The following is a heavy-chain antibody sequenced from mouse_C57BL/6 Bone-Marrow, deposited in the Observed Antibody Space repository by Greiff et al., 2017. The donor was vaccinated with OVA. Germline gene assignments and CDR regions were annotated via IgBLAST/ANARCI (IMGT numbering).Heavy chain of an antibody. V-gene: IGHV1-54*01. D-gene: IGHD1-3*01. CDR3: ARSKGDYHWYFDV. J-gene: IGHJ1*03. CDR2: INPGSGGT. Sequence: VKLQQSGAELVRPGTSVKVSCKASGYAFTNYLIEWVKQRPGQGLEWIGVINPGSGGTNYNEKFKGKATLTADKSSSTAYMQLSSLTSEDSAVYFCARSKGDYHWYFDVWGTGTTVTVSS. CDR1: GYAFTNYL.